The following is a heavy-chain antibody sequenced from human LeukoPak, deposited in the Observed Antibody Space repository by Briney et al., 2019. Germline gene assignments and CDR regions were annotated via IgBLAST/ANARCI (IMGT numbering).Heavy chain of an antibody. V-gene: IGHV3-21*01. D-gene: IGHD5-18*01. J-gene: IGHJ6*03. CDR2: ISSSSRHI. CDR3: ARDEGYTYGNFHYYMDV. CDR1: GFTFSSYS. Sequence: GGSLRLSCAASGFTFSSYSMNWVRQAPGKGLEWVSAISSSSRHIYYADSVKGRFTISRDNAKNSLYLQMNSLRAEDTAVYYCARDEGYTYGNFHYYMDVWGKGTTVTVSS.